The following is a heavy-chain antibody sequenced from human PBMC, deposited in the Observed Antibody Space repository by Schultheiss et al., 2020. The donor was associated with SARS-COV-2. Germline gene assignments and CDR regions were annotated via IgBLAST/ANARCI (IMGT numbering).Heavy chain of an antibody. J-gene: IGHJ4*02. CDR2: IYYSGSS. Sequence: SETLSLTCTVSGDSIGSYYWSWIRQPPGKGLEWIGLIYYSGSSRYNPSLKSRVTISVDTSRNQFSLQLTSLTAADTATYYCARGHVDTAMVTVFDYWGQGTLVTVSS. V-gene: IGHV4-59*01. CDR3: ARGHVDTAMVTVFDY. CDR1: GDSIGSYY. D-gene: IGHD5-18*01.